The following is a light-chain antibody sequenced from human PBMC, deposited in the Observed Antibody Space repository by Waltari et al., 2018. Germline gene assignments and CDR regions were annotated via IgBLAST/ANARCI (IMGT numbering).Light chain of an antibody. J-gene: IGKJ2*01. CDR2: WAS. Sequence: DLVMTQSPEFLAVCLDETAAITCKYSQSVFFSSNNQSYVAWDQQKPGQPPKVLIYWASTRQSGVPDRFSGSGSWTDFTLTISSLHAEDVAVYYCQHYYNIPYTFGQGTKLEI. CDR1: QSVFFSSNNQSY. CDR3: QHYYNIPYT. V-gene: IGKV4-1*01.